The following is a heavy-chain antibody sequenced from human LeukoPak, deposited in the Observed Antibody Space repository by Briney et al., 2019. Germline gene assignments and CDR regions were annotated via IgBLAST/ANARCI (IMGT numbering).Heavy chain of an antibody. V-gene: IGHV4-4*07. D-gene: IGHD3-10*01. Sequence: SETLSLSCTVSGGSISGYYLNWIRQPAGKGLEWIGRIFSSGKTNYNPSLQSRVTMSVDTSKNHFSLKLTSVTAADTAVYYCVRGLYGSGDYWGQGTLVTVSS. CDR2: IFSSGKT. CDR3: VRGLYGSGDY. CDR1: GGSISGYY. J-gene: IGHJ4*02.